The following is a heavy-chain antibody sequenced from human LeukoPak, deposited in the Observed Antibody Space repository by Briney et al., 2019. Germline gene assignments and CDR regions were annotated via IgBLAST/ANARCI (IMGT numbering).Heavy chain of an antibody. CDR3: ARHFGDYGGNSEPYYFDY. J-gene: IGHJ4*02. V-gene: IGHV4-39*01. D-gene: IGHD4-23*01. Sequence: SETLSLTCTVSGGSISSSGYYWGWIRQPPGKGLEWIGSIYYSGSTYYNPSLKSRVTISVDTSKNQFSLKLSSVTAADTAVYYCARHFGDYGGNSEPYYFDYWGQGTLVTVSS. CDR2: IYYSGST. CDR1: GGSISSSGYY.